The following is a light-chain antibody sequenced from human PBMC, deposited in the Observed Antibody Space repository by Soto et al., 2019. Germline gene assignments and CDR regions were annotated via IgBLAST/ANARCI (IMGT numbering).Light chain of an antibody. CDR1: SSDVGGYNY. CDR3: RSYTSSSTPWV. V-gene: IGLV2-14*01. CDR2: EVS. J-gene: IGLJ3*02. Sequence: QSVLTQPASVSGSPGQSITISCTGTSSDVGGYNYVSWYQQHPVKAPKLMIYEVSNRPSGVSNRFSGSKSGNTASLTISGLQAEDEADYYCRSYTSSSTPWVFGGGTKLTV.